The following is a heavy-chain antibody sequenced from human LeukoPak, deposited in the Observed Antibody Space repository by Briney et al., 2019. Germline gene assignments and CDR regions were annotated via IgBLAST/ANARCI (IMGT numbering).Heavy chain of an antibody. CDR3: ARDKEGSWGAFIDY. CDR2: IYTSGST. J-gene: IGHJ4*02. Sequence: SETLSLTCTVSGGSISSGSYYWSWIRQPAGKGLEWIGRIYTSGSTNYNPSLKSRVTISVDTSKNQFSLKLSSVTAADTAVYYCARDKEGSWGAFIDYWGQGTLVTVSS. V-gene: IGHV4-61*02. D-gene: IGHD1-26*01. CDR1: GGSISSGSYY.